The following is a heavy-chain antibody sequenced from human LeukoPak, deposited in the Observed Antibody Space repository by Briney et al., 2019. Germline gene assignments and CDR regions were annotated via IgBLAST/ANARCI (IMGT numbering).Heavy chain of an antibody. Sequence: GGSLRLSCVASGFTFSSYEVNWVRQAPGKGLEWVAVISYDGSNKYYADSVKGRFTISRDNSKNTLYLQMNILRAEDTALYYCAKDRKDCSGGSCYYMDVWGKGTTVTVSS. V-gene: IGHV3-30*04. CDR2: ISYDGSNK. CDR3: AKDRKDCSGGSCYYMDV. D-gene: IGHD2-15*01. J-gene: IGHJ6*03. CDR1: GFTFSSYE.